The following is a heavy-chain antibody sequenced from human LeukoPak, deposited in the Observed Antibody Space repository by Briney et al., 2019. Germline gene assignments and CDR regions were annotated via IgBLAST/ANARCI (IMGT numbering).Heavy chain of an antibody. D-gene: IGHD6-13*01. J-gene: IGHJ4*02. V-gene: IGHV3-48*03. CDR2: ISGSGSSI. CDR1: GFTFSAYE. Sequence: SGGSLRLSCTASGFTFSAYEMNWVRQAPGKGLEWISYISGSGSSIFYADSLQGRFTVSRDNAKNSVYLQMNSLRAEDTAVYYCARDGYASTRVFDYWGQGTLGTVSS. CDR3: ARDGYASTRVFDY.